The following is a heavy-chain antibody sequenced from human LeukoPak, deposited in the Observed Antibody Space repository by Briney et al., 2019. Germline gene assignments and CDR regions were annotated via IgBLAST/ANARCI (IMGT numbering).Heavy chain of an antibody. J-gene: IGHJ4*02. CDR3: ARVEYYYDSSRYSY. CDR2: INSDGRST. V-gene: IGHV3-74*01. D-gene: IGHD3-22*01. Sequence: GGSLRLSCAASGFTFSSYWMHWVRQAPGKGLVWVSRINSDGRSTSYADSVEGRFTISRDNAKNTLYLQMNSLRAEDTAVYYCARVEYYYDSSRYSYWGQGTLVTVSS. CDR1: GFTFSSYW.